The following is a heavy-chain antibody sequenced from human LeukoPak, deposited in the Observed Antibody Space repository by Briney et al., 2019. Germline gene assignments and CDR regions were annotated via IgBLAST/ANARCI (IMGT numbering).Heavy chain of an antibody. V-gene: IGHV3-7*05. J-gene: IGHJ4*02. CDR2: IDQYGSEI. CDR1: GFTLSSIY. D-gene: IGHD2-8*01. CDR3: ASGVYALDY. Sequence: GGSLRLSCAASGFTLSSIYMNWVRQAPGKGLEWVANIDQYGSEIYYVDSVKGRFTISRDNAKNSLYLQMNSLRAEDTAVYYCASGVYALDYWGQGTLVTVSS.